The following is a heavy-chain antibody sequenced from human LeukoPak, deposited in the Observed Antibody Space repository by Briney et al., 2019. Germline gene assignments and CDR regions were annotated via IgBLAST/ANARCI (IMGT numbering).Heavy chain of an antibody. J-gene: IGHJ4*02. CDR1: GGSISSSSYY. Sequence: PSETLSLTCTVSGGSISSSSYYWGWIGQPPGKGLEWLGSIYYSGSTYYNPSLKSRVTISVDTSKNQFSLKLSSVTAADTAVYYCARQHYDSSGYYYVYWGQGTLVTVSS. V-gene: IGHV4-39*01. CDR2: IYYSGST. D-gene: IGHD3-22*01. CDR3: ARQHYDSSGYYYVY.